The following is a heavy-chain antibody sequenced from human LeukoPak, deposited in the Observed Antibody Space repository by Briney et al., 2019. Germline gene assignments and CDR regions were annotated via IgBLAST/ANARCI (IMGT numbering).Heavy chain of an antibody. J-gene: IGHJ4*02. V-gene: IGHV3-30*02. CDR3: ARVQALVVPATLPGDY. D-gene: IGHD2-2*01. CDR1: GFTFSNYG. Sequence: GGSLRLSCAASGFTFSNYGMHWVRQAPGMGLVWVAFTRYDGNNKYYADSVKGRFTISRDNSKNTLYLQMNSLRAEDTAVYYCARVQALVVPATLPGDYWGQGTLVTVSS. CDR2: TRYDGNNK.